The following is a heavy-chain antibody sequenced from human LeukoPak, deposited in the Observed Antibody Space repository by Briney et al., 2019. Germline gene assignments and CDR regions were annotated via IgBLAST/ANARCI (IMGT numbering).Heavy chain of an antibody. CDR2: IRSKAFGGTA. V-gene: IGHV3-49*03. CDR3: ARRAGFSAGDAFDI. D-gene: IGHD3-3*02. CDR1: GFTFGDYA. Sequence: GGSLRLPCTASGFTFGDYAMSWFRQAPGKGLEWVGFIRSKAFGGTADYAASVKGRFSISRDDSKSIAYLQMNSLKTEDTAVYYCARRAGFSAGDAFDIWGQGTMVTVSS. J-gene: IGHJ3*02.